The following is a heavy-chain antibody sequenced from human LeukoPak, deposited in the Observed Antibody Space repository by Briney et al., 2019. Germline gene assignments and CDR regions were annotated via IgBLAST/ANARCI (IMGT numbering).Heavy chain of an antibody. CDR1: GFTFSSYS. Sequence: PGGSLRLSCAASGFTFSSYSMNWVRRAPGKGLEWVSSISSSSSYIYYADSVKGRFTISRDNAKNSLYLQMNSLRAEDTAVYYCASTSSSSFGFDYWGQGTLVTVSS. V-gene: IGHV3-21*01. D-gene: IGHD6-6*01. CDR3: ASTSSSSFGFDY. CDR2: ISSSSSYI. J-gene: IGHJ4*02.